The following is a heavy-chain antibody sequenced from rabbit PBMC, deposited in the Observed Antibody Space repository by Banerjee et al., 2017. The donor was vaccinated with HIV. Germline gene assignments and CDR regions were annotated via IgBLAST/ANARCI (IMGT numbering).Heavy chain of an antibody. D-gene: IGHD4-1*01. V-gene: IGHV1S40*01. CDR3: ARDPLLVVAGVAAYYGMDL. J-gene: IGHJ6*01. CDR2: IYADSSGST. CDR1: GFSFSSSYW. Sequence: QSLEESGGDLVKPGASLTLTCIASGFSFSSSYWICWVRQAPGKGLEWIACIYADSSGSTYYASWAKGRFTISKTSSTTVTLQMTSLTAADTATYFCARDPLLVVAGVAAYYGMDLWGPGTLVTVS.